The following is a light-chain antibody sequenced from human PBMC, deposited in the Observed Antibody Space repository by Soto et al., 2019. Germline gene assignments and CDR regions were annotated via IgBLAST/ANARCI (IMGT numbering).Light chain of an antibody. Sequence: QSVLTQPPSVSAAPGQKVTISCSGSSSNIGNNYVSWYQQFPGTAPKLLIFDNTQRPSEIPDRFSGSQSGTSATLAISGLQTGDEADYYCATWDGSLNTLLFGGGTKLTVL. CDR2: DNT. V-gene: IGLV1-51*01. J-gene: IGLJ2*01. CDR3: ATWDGSLNTLL. CDR1: SSNIGNNY.